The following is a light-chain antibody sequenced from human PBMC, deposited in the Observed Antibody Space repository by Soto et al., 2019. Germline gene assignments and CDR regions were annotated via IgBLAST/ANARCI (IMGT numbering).Light chain of an antibody. J-gene: IGKJ2*01. V-gene: IGKV3-20*01. CDR1: QSVSSSY. CDR2: GAS. Sequence: EIVLTQSPGTLSLSPRERATLSCRASQSVSSSYLAWYQQKPGQAPRLLIYGASSRATGIPDRFSGSGSGTDFTLTISRLEPEDFAVYYCQQYGRSPYTFGQGTKLEIK. CDR3: QQYGRSPYT.